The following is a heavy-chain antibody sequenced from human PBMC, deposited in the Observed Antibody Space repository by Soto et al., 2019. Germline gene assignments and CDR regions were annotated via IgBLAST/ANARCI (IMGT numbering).Heavy chain of an antibody. V-gene: IGHV3-9*01. D-gene: IGHD3-10*01. Sequence: LRLSCAASGFTFDDYAMHWVRQAPGKGLEWVSGISWNSGSIGYADSVKGRFTISRDNAKNSLYLQMNSLRAEDTALYYCAKDGGEFDYWGQGTLVTVSS. CDR2: ISWNSGSI. CDR3: AKDGGEFDY. CDR1: GFTFDDYA. J-gene: IGHJ4*02.